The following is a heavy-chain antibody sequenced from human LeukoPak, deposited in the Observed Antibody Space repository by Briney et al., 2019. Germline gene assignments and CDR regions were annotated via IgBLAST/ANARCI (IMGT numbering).Heavy chain of an antibody. CDR1: GGSFSGYY. D-gene: IGHD5-18*01. Sequence: KPSETLSLTCAVYGGSFSGYYWSWIRQPPGKGLEWIGEINHSGSTNYNPSLKSRVTISVDTSKNQFSLKLSSVTAADTAVYYCARGEDTAMGTAFDIRGQGTMVTVSS. CDR2: INHSGST. J-gene: IGHJ3*02. V-gene: IGHV4-34*01. CDR3: ARGEDTAMGTAFDI.